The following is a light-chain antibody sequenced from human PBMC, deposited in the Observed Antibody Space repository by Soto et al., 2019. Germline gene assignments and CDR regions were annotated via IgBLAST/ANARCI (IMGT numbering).Light chain of an antibody. CDR3: QQRSNWPPWT. CDR1: QSVTTR. V-gene: IGKV3-11*01. J-gene: IGKJ1*01. Sequence: IVLTQSPGTLSLSPGERVTLSCRASQSVTTRLAWYQHKPGQAPTLLIYDASNRATGIPARFSGSGSGTDFTLTISSLEPEDFAVYYCQQRSNWPPWTFGQGTKVDIK. CDR2: DAS.